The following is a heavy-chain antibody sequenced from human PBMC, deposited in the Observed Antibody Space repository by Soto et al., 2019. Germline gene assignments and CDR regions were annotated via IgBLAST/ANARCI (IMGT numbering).Heavy chain of an antibody. J-gene: IGHJ4*02. Sequence: ASVKVSCKASGYTFTSYGISWVRQAPGQGLEWMGWISAYNGNTNYAQKLQGRVTMTTDTSTSTAYMELRSLRSDDTAVYYCARDPRCSGGSRYSGYFDYWGQGTLVTVSS. CDR1: GYTFTSYG. V-gene: IGHV1-18*01. CDR2: ISAYNGNT. D-gene: IGHD2-15*01. CDR3: ARDPRCSGGSRYSGYFDY.